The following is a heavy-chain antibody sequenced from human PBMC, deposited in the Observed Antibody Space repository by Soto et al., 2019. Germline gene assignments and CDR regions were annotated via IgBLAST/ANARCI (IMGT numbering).Heavy chain of an antibody. CDR2: ISGSGGST. CDR1: GFTFSSYA. CDR3: AKARGSYLKGSSEVDAFDI. J-gene: IGHJ3*02. D-gene: IGHD1-26*01. V-gene: IGHV3-23*01. Sequence: EVQLLESGGGLVQPGGSLRLSCAASGFTFSSYAMSWVRQAPGKGLVWVSAISGSGGSTYYADSVKGRFTISRDNSKNTLYQQMNSLRAEDTAVYYCAKARGSYLKGSSEVDAFDIWGQGTMVTVSS.